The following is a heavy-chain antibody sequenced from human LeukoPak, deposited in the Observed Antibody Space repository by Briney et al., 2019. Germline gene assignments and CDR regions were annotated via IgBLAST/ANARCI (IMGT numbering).Heavy chain of an antibody. CDR2: INPNSGGT. V-gene: IGHV1-2*06. D-gene: IGHD2-15*01. CDR3: ARDSSGGYYYMDV. J-gene: IGHJ6*03. Sequence: ASMKVSCKASGYTFIGYYIHWVRQAPGQGLEWMGRINPNSGGTNYARKFQGRVTMTRDTSISTAYMELNSLISDDTAVYYCARDSSGGYYYMDVWGKGTTVTVSS. CDR1: GYTFIGYY.